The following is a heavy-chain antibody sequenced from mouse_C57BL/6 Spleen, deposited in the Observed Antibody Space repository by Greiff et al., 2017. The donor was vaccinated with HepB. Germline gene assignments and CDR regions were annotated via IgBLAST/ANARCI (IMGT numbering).Heavy chain of an antibody. J-gene: IGHJ2*01. V-gene: IGHV5-17*01. CDR3: ARGVSYYDYDGWNY. CDR2: ISSGSSTI. D-gene: IGHD2-4*01. Sequence: EVKLMESGGGLVKPGGSLKLSCAASGFTFSDYGMHWVRQAPEKGLEWVAYISSGSSTIYYADTVKGRFTISRDNAKNTLFLQMTSLRSEDTAMYYCARGVSYYDYDGWNYWGQGTTLTVSS. CDR1: GFTFSDYG.